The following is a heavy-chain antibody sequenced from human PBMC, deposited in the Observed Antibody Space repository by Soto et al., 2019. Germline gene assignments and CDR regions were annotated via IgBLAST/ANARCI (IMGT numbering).Heavy chain of an antibody. CDR1: GLTFSHYG. J-gene: IGHJ6*02. CDR2: TSYDGRNT. V-gene: IGHV3-30*03. CDR3: ARGHRYGMDV. Sequence: GGSLRLSCAASGLTFSHYGMHWVRQAPGMGLEWVAVTSYDGRNTNYADSVRGRFTISRDNAKNSLYLQMNSLRAEDTAVYYCARGHRYGMDVWGQGTTVTVSS.